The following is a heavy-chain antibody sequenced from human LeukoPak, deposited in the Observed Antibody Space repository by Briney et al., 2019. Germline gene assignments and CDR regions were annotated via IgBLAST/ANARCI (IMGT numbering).Heavy chain of an antibody. D-gene: IGHD2/OR15-2a*01. CDR3: ARKSAGFLTA. CDR2: IRPGGDGP. CDR1: GNSLNNYH. Sequence: ASVKVSCKASGNSLNNYHMRWVRQAPGQGLEWLGIIRPGGDGPSYAQKFQGRVTMTRDKSISSAYMELSSLRSDDTAVYYCARKSAGFLTAWGQGTLVTVSS. J-gene: IGHJ5*02. V-gene: IGHV1-46*02.